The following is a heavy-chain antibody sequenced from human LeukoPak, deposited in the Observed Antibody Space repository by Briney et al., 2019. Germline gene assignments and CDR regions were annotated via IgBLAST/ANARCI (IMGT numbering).Heavy chain of an antibody. V-gene: IGHV4-61*08. CDR3: ARDSAVSGYYYYGMDV. CDR1: GGSISSGGYY. J-gene: IGHJ6*02. D-gene: IGHD6-19*01. CDR2: IYYSGRV. Sequence: SETLSLTCTVSGGSISSGGYYWSWIRQHPGKGLEWIGYIYYSGRVNYNPSLKSRVTISVDTSKNQFSLKLSSVTAADTAVYYCARDSAVSGYYYYGMDVWGQGTTVTVSS.